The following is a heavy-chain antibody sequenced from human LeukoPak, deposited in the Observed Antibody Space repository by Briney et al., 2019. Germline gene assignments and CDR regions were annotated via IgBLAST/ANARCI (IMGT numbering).Heavy chain of an antibody. CDR2: IYPGDSDT. CDR1: GYGFTSYW. D-gene: IGHD3-10*01. V-gene: IGHV5-51*01. J-gene: IGHJ6*03. Sequence: GESLKISCKGSGYGFTSYWIGWVRQMPGKGLEWMGIIYPGDSDTRYSPSFQGQVTISADKSISTAYLQWSSLKASDTAMYYCARHIGLDRYYYYYYMDVWGKGTTVTVSS. CDR3: ARHIGLDRYYYYYYMDV.